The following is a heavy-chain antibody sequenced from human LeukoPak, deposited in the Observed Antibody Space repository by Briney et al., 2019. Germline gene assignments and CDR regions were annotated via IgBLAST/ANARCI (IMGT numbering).Heavy chain of an antibody. CDR1: GFTLSNYW. CDR3: ARDSMGLGRDY. Sequence: GGSLRLSCAASGFTLSNYWMHWVRQAPGKGLVWVSHINGDGSSTNYADSVKGRFTISRDNAKNSLYLQMNSLRAEDTAVYYCARDSMGLGRDYWGQGTLVTVSS. CDR2: INGDGSST. J-gene: IGHJ4*02. V-gene: IGHV3-74*01. D-gene: IGHD3-16*01.